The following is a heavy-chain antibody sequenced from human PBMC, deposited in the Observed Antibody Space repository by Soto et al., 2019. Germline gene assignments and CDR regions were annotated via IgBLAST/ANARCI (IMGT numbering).Heavy chain of an antibody. J-gene: IGHJ6*02. CDR3: AKEGTAEWIHYYYPTDV. D-gene: IGHD5-18*01. Sequence: EVQLLESGGGLVQPGGSLRLSCAGSGFNFSSFAMTWVRQAPGKGLEWVSTISGSGGSRFYAASVTGRFTLTSDNSKDTVYLQMNSLGVEDTAFYYCAKEGTAEWIHYYYPTDVWGRGTPVTVSS. V-gene: IGHV3-23*01. CDR1: GFNFSSFA. CDR2: ISGSGGSR.